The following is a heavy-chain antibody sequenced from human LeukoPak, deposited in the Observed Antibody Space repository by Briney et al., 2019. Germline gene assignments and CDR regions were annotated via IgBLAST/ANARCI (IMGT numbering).Heavy chain of an antibody. Sequence: PGGSLRLSCAASGFTFSSYPMHWVRQAPGKGLECVSAINNNGGSTFYGNSVKGRFTISRDNSRNTLYLEMGSLRTEDMAVYYCVRGSGSYDYWGQGTLVTVSS. CDR2: INNNGGST. CDR1: GFTFSSYP. V-gene: IGHV3-64*01. D-gene: IGHD1-26*01. J-gene: IGHJ4*02. CDR3: VRGSGSYDY.